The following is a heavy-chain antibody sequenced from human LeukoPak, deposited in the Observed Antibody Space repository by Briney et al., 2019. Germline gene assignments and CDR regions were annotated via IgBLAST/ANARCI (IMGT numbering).Heavy chain of an antibody. Sequence: GGTLRLSCAASGFTFSSYGMSWVRQAPGKGLEWVSAISGSGGSTYYADSVKGRFTISRDNSKNTLYLQMNSLRAEDTAVYYCAKETLFPPYYGSGSYNDYWGQGTLVTVSS. D-gene: IGHD3-10*01. CDR1: GFTFSSYG. CDR2: ISGSGGST. V-gene: IGHV3-23*01. CDR3: AKETLFPPYYGSGSYNDY. J-gene: IGHJ4*02.